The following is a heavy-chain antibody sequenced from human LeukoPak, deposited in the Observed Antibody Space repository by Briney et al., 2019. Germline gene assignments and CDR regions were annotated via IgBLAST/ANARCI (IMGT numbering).Heavy chain of an antibody. Sequence: GGSLRLSCAASGFTFSSYWMSWFRQAPGKGLEWVANIKEDGSAKYYVDSVKGRFTISRDNAKNSLYLQMNSLRAEDTAVYYCARDLGEMATILWGQGTLATVSS. J-gene: IGHJ4*02. CDR1: GFTFSSYW. V-gene: IGHV3-7*01. CDR2: IKEDGSAK. CDR3: ARDLGEMATIL. D-gene: IGHD5-24*01.